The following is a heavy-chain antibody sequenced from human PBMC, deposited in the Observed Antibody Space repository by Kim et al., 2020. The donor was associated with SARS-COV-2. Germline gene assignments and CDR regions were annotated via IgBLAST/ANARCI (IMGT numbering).Heavy chain of an antibody. CDR2: ISYDGSNK. CDR3: ARERVGRAGIAAAGPLIY. V-gene: IGHV3-30-3*01. D-gene: IGHD6-13*01. J-gene: IGHJ4*02. Sequence: GGSLRLSCAASGFTFSSYAMHWVRQAPGKGLEWVAVISYDGSNKYYADSVKGRFTISRDNSKNTLYLQMNSLRAEDTAVYYCARERVGRAGIAAAGPLIYWGQGTLVTVSS. CDR1: GFTFSSYA.